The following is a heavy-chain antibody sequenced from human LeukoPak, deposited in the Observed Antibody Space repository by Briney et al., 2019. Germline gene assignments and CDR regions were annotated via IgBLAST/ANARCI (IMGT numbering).Heavy chain of an antibody. CDR2: ISRSSSYI. J-gene: IGHJ6*03. Sequence: PGGSLRLSCAASGFTFSSYSMNWVRQAPGKGLEWVSSISRSSSYIYYADSVKGRFTISRDNAKNSLYLQMNSLRAEDTAVYYCARALSRIAARPHYYYYYMDVWGKGTTVTVSS. V-gene: IGHV3-21*01. CDR3: ARALSRIAARPHYYYYYMDV. CDR1: GFTFSSYS. D-gene: IGHD6-6*01.